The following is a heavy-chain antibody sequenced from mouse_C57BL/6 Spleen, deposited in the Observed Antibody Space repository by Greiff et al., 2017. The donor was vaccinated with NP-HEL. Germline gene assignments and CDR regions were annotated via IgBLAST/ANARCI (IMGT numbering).Heavy chain of an antibody. CDR2: IYPGSGNT. D-gene: IGHD1-1*01. Sequence: VKLMESGAELVRPGASVKLSCKASGYTFTDYYINWVKQRPGQGLEWIARIYPGSGNTYYNEKFKGKATLTAEKSSSTAYMQLSSLTSEDSAVYFCARGYYYGSTPAWFAYWGQGTLVTVSA. CDR1: GYTFTDYY. CDR3: ARGYYYGSTPAWFAY. J-gene: IGHJ3*01. V-gene: IGHV1-76*01.